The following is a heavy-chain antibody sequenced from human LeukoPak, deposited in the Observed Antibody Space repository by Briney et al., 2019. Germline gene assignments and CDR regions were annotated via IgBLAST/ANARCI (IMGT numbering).Heavy chain of an antibody. V-gene: IGHV3-11*01. CDR3: ARAPGESSGWSYYCYYYMDV. Sequence: PGGSLRLSCAASGFTFSDYYMSWIRQAPGKGLEWVSYISSSGSTIYYADSVKGRFTISRDNAKNSLYLQMNSLRAEDTAVYYCARAPGESSGWSYYCYYYMDVWGKGTTVTISS. CDR2: ISSSGSTI. CDR1: GFTFSDYY. D-gene: IGHD6-19*01. J-gene: IGHJ6*03.